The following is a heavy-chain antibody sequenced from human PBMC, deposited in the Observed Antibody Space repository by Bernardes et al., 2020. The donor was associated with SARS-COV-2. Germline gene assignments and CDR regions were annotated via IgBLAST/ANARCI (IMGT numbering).Heavy chain of an antibody. Sequence: SGSTLLKPTQPLTLTCPFSWFSLSPSGVGVGWIRQPPGKALECLALIYWNDDKRYSPSLRSRLTITKDTSKNQVVLTMTNMDPVDTATYYCAHRMTAMVPAPFDYWGQGTLVTVSS. CDR2: IYWNDDK. CDR1: WFSLSPSGVG. CDR3: AHRMTAMVPAPFDY. V-gene: IGHV2-5*01. D-gene: IGHD5-18*01. J-gene: IGHJ4*02.